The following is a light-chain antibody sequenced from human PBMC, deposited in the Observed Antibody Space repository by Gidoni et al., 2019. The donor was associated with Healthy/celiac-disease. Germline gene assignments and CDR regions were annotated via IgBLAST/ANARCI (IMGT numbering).Light chain of an antibody. J-gene: IGKJ2*01. V-gene: IGKV1-39*01. CDR2: AAS. CDR1: QSISSY. CDR3: QQSYSTPQYT. Sequence: DIQMTQSPSSLSASVGDRVTITCRARQSISSYLNWYQQKPGKAPKLLIYAASSLQSGVPSRFSGSGSGTDFTLTSSSLQPEDFATYYCQQSYSTPQYTFGQGTRLEIK.